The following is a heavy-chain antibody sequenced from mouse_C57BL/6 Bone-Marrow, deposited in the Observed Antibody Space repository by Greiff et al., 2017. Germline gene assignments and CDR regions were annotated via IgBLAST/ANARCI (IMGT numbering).Heavy chain of an antibody. J-gene: IGHJ2*01. CDR1: GYTFTSYW. Sequence: QVQLQQPEAELVKPGASVKLSCKASGYTFTSYWMHWVKQRPGRGLEWIGRFDPNSGGTKYNEKFKSKATLTVDKPSSTAYMQLSSLTSEDSAVYYCARSHYYGSSSYYFDYWGQGTTLTVSS. V-gene: IGHV1-72*01. CDR2: FDPNSGGT. CDR3: ARSHYYGSSSYYFDY. D-gene: IGHD1-1*01.